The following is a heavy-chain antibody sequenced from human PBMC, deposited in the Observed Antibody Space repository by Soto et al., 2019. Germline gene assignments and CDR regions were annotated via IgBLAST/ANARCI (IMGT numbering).Heavy chain of an antibody. CDR1: VFSLSTRDVG. Sequence: QITLNESGPTLVKPTQTLTLTCTFSVFSLSTRDVGVGWIRQPPGKALEWLGVIYWDDDKSYSPSLKSRLTITKDTSKNQVVLRMTKMDPVDTATYYCAHCRGGVASFWGQGTLVTVSS. CDR2: IYWDDDK. D-gene: IGHD3-16*01. CDR3: AHCRGGVASF. J-gene: IGHJ4*02. V-gene: IGHV2-5*02.